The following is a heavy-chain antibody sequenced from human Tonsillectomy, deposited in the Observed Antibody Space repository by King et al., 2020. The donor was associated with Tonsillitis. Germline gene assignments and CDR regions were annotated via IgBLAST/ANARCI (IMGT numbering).Heavy chain of an antibody. J-gene: IGHJ4*02. CDR2: INPNSGGS. V-gene: IGHV1-2*02. CDR1: GYTFTDYY. Sequence: VQLVESGAEVKKPGASVRGSCKASGYTFTDYYMHWVRQAPGQGREWMGWINPNSGGSNSAQKFQGRGTMTRDTSISAAYMGLSRLGSDDTAVYYCARDHNIRLPATGFVYWGQGTLVTVSS. CDR3: ARDHNIRLPATGFVY. D-gene: IGHD2-21*02.